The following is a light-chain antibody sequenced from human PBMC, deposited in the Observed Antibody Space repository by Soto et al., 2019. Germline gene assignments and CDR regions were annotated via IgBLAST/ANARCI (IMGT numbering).Light chain of an antibody. J-gene: IGLJ3*02. V-gene: IGLV2-14*01. CDR2: EVV. CDR1: NNDIGPYDY. CDR3: GYYTNRDTGA. Sequence: QSVLTQPASVSGSPGQSITISCLGSNNDIGPYDYVSWFQQHTGEAPEVMIYEVVNRASGVSDRFFGFKAGNTASLTSSGHQGEDEADYYSGYYTNRDTGAFGGGTTVTVL.